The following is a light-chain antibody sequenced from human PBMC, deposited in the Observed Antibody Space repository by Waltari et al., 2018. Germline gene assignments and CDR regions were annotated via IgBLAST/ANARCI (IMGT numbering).Light chain of an antibody. CDR3: QQYNNWPPGA. CDR2: GAS. J-gene: IGKJ1*01. Sequence: EIVMTQSPATLSVSPGERATLSCRASQSVSSTLAWYQQKPGQAPRFLIHGASTRATGIPARCSGSGSGTEFTLTISSLQSEDFAVYYCQQYNNWPPGAFGQGTKVEIK. V-gene: IGKV3-15*01. CDR1: QSVSST.